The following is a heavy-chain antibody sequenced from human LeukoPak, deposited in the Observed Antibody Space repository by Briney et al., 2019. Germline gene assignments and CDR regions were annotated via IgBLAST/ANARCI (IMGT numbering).Heavy chain of an antibody. CDR3: AREIESFGYCSGGSCYSISGWFDP. D-gene: IGHD2-15*01. V-gene: IGHV1-18*01. Sequence: ASVKVSCKASGYTFTSYGISWVRHAPGQGLEWMGWISAYNGNTNYAQKLQGRVAMTTDTSTSTAYMELRSLRSDDTAVYYCAREIESFGYCSGGSCYSISGWFDPWGQGTLVTVSS. J-gene: IGHJ5*02. CDR2: ISAYNGNT. CDR1: GYTFTSYG.